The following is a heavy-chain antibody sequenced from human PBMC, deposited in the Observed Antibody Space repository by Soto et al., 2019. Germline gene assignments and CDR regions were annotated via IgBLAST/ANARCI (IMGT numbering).Heavy chain of an antibody. CDR2: IIPVLGIP. Sequence: QVQLVQSGAELKKPGSSVKVSCMSSGGTLSSDSFSWVRQAPGQGLEWMGRIIPVLGIPNYAQKFQGRLTISADTSTTTGYMELSSLTSEDTAVYYCARVVDFYFDDWGQGTMVTVSS. D-gene: IGHD5-12*01. V-gene: IGHV1-69*02. CDR1: GGTLSSDS. CDR3: ARVVDFYFDD. J-gene: IGHJ4*02.